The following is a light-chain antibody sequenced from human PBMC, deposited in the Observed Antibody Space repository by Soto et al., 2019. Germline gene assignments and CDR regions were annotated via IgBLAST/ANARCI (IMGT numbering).Light chain of an antibody. V-gene: IGKV1-5*03. CDR1: QSISSW. CDR3: QQYNSYSYT. CDR2: KAS. Sequence: DLQMTQSPSTLSASVGDRVTITCRASQSISSWLAWYQQKPGKAPKLLIYKASSLDSGVPSRFSGSGSWTEFTLTISSLQPDDFATYYCQQYNSYSYTFGQGTKLEIK. J-gene: IGKJ2*01.